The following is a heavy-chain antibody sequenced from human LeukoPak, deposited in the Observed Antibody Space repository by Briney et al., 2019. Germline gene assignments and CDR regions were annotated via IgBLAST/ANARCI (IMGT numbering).Heavy chain of an antibody. J-gene: IGHJ1*01. CDR2: IRYDGRNK. V-gene: IGHV3-30*02. CDR3: AKDLRRPAEYFQH. Sequence: GGSLRLSCAASGFIFSSYGMHWVRQAPGKGLEWVAFIRYDGRNKYYADSVKGRFTISRDNSKNTLYLQMNSLRGEDTAVYYCAKDLRRPAEYFQHWGQGTLVTVSS. CDR1: GFIFSSYG.